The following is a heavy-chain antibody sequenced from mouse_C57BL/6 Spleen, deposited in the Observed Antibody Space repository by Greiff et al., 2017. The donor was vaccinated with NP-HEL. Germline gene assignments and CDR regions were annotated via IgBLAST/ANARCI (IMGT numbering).Heavy chain of an antibody. CDR1: GFTFSDYG. CDR3: ASARYYGSSYNYAMDY. D-gene: IGHD1-1*01. CDR2: ISSGSSTI. V-gene: IGHV5-17*01. Sequence: EVMLVESGGGLVKPGGSLKLSCAASGFTFSDYGMHWVRQAPEKGLEWVAYISSGSSTIYYADTVKGRFTISRDNAKNTLFLQMTSLRSEDTAMYYCASARYYGSSYNYAMDYWGQGTSVTVSS. J-gene: IGHJ4*01.